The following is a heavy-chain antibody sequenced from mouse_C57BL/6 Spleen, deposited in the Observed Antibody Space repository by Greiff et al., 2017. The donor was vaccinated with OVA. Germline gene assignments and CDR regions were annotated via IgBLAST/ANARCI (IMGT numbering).Heavy chain of an antibody. CDR3: ARHSDYDGFDY. CDR2: ISSGGSYT. V-gene: IGHV5-6*02. J-gene: IGHJ2*01. CDR1: GFTFSSYG. Sequence: EVMLVESGGDLVKPGGSLKLSCAASGFTFSSYGMSWVRQTPDKRLEWVATISSGGSYTYYPDSVKGRFTISRDNAKNTLYLQMSSLKSEDTAMYYCARHSDYDGFDYWGQGTTLTVSS. D-gene: IGHD2-4*01.